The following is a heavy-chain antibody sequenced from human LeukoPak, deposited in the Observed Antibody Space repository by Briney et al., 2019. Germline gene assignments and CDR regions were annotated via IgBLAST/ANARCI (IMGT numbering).Heavy chain of an antibody. CDR1: GYSFNSYW. D-gene: IGHD5-12*01. J-gene: IGHJ4*02. CDR3: ARQDSGYDKAFDY. V-gene: IGHV5-51*01. Sequence: GESLKISCKGSGYSFNSYWIAWVRQMPGKGLEWMGIIYPGDSDTRYSPSFQGQVTISADKSISTAYVQWSSLKASDSAMYYCARQDSGYDKAFDYWGQGTLVTVSS. CDR2: IYPGDSDT.